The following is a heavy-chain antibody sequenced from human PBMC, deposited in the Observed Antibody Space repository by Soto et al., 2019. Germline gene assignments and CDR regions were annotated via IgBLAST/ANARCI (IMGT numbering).Heavy chain of an antibody. V-gene: IGHV3-30*18. D-gene: IGHD5-18*01. CDR2: ISYDRSEK. J-gene: IGHJ3*01. CDR3: AKERRYSFDALDL. Sequence: PGGSLRLSCDSSGFTFNFYSMNWVRQAKGKGLERVAVISYDRSEKYYADYVRGRFTISRDNTKNTMWLQMNSLRGEDTAVYYCAKERRYSFDALDLWGQGTLVTVSS. CDR1: GFTFNFYS.